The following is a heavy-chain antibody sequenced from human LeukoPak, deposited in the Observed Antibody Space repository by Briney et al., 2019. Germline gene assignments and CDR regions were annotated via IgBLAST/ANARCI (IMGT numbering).Heavy chain of an antibody. CDR2: MNPNSGNT. J-gene: IGHJ6*03. CDR3: ARARTEQDYYYYYMDV. V-gene: IGHV1-8*01. D-gene: IGHD1/OR15-1a*01. CDR1: GYTFTSYD. Sequence: ASVKVSCKASGYTFTSYDINWVRQATGQGPEWMGWMNPNSGNTGYAQKFQGRVTMTRNTSISTAYMELSSLRSEDTAVYYCARARTEQDYYYYYMDVWGKGTTVTVSS.